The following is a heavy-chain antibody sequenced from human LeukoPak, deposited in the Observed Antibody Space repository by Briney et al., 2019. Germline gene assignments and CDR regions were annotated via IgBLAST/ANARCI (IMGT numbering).Heavy chain of an antibody. D-gene: IGHD1-26*01. CDR3: ARRGGSYFDY. CDR1: GFTFSWYG. J-gene: IGHJ4*02. Sequence: GGSLTLSCAASGFTFSWYGMHWVRQAPGKGLEWVAVISYDGSNAYYSDSEKGRFTIARDNSKNTLFLQMNSLRAEDTAVYYCARRGGSYFDYWGQGTLVTVSS. CDR2: ISYDGSNA. V-gene: IGHV3-30*03.